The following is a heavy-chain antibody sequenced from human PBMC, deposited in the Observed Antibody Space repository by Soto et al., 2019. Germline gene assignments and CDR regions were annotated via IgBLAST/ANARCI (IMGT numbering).Heavy chain of an antibody. J-gene: IGHJ6*02. CDR2: ISAYNGNT. V-gene: IGHV1-18*01. CDR1: GYTFTSYG. CDR3: ARVKTHYYYYGMDV. Sequence: ASVKVSCKASGYTFTSYGISWVRQAPGQGLEWMGWISAYNGNTNHAQKLQGRVTMTTDTSTSTAYMELRSLRSDDTAVYYCARVKTHYYYYGMDVWGQGTTVTVSS.